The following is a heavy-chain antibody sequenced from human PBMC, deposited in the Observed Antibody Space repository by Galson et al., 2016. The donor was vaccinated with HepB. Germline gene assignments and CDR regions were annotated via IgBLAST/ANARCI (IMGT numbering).Heavy chain of an antibody. CDR2: INHSGNT. CDR3: ARGAVGFCSSSTCYNYYYGLDV. D-gene: IGHD2-2*02. CDR1: GGSSSGFH. J-gene: IGHJ6*02. Sequence: SETLSLTCAVYGGSSSGFHWTWIRQAPGRGLEWLGEINHSGNTNYDPSLTSRVTISVDTSNNRFSLSLSSVTAADSGIYYCARGAVGFCSSSTCYNYYYGLDVWGQGTTVSVSS. V-gene: IGHV4-34*01.